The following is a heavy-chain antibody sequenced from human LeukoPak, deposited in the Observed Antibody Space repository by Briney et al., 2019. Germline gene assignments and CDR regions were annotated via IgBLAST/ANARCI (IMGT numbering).Heavy chain of an antibody. CDR1: GGSISSSSYY. D-gene: IGHD6-13*01. Sequence: SETPSLTCTVSGGSISSSSYYWGWIRQPPGKGLEWIGSIYYSGSTYYNPSLKSRVTISVDTSKNQFSLKLSSVTAADTAVYYCARPGVVSSSWSWFRYWGQGTLVTVSS. J-gene: IGHJ4*02. CDR3: ARPGVVSSSWSWFRY. V-gene: IGHV4-39*07. CDR2: IYYSGST.